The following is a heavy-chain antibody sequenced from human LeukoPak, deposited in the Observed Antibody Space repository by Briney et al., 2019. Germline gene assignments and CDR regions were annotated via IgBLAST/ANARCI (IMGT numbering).Heavy chain of an antibody. J-gene: IGHJ4*02. D-gene: IGHD3-9*01. CDR2: INHSGSA. CDR3: ARGGVRYFDWLLPYLDY. CDR1: GGSISSYY. V-gene: IGHV4-34*01. Sequence: SETLSLTCTVSGGSISSYYWSWFRQPPGKGLEWIGEINHSGSANYNPSLKSRVTISVDTSKNQFSLKLSSVTAADTAVYYCARGGVRYFDWLLPYLDYWGQGTLVTVSS.